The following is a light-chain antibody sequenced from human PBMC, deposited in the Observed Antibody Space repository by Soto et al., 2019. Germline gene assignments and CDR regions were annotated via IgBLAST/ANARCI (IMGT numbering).Light chain of an antibody. CDR3: PQYYSNPLT. CDR1: QSLLYTSDNKNY. CDR2: WAS. J-gene: IGKJ4*01. Sequence: DIVMTQSPDSLAVSLGERATINCKSSQSLLYTSDNKNYLGWYQQKPGQPPKLLIYWASTRKSGVPGRVSGGRFATDITVTISSLQAEDVDAYDGPQYYSNPLTFGGGTKVEIK. V-gene: IGKV4-1*01.